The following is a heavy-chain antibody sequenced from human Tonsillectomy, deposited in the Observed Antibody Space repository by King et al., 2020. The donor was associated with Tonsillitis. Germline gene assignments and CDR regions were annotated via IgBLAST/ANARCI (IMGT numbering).Heavy chain of an antibody. V-gene: IGHV4-34*01. CDR1: GGSFSGYY. CDR2: IDHSGST. CDR3: ARGEEYNYGYVGAGY. Sequence: VQLQQWGAGLLKPSETLSLTCAVYGGSFSGYYCGWIRQPPGGGLEWSGGIDHSGSTTSNPSLKSRGTLSVDTSKKLCSLKLSSATAAHTAVYYCARGEEYNYGYVGAGYWGQGTLVTVSS. J-gene: IGHJ4*02. D-gene: IGHD5-18*01.